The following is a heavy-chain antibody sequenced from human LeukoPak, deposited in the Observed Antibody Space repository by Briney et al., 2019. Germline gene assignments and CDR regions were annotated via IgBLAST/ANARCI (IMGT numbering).Heavy chain of an antibody. CDR2: IKSKTDGGTT. V-gene: IGHV3-15*01. CDR1: GFTFNHAW. CDR3: ITFSMIVVVITD. D-gene: IGHD3-22*01. J-gene: IGHJ4*02. Sequence: GGSLRLSCAASGFTFNHAWMSWVRQAPGKGLEWVGRIKSKTDGGTTDYAAPVKGRFTISRDDSKNTLYLQMNSPKTEDTAVYYCITFSMIVVVITDWGQGTLVTVSS.